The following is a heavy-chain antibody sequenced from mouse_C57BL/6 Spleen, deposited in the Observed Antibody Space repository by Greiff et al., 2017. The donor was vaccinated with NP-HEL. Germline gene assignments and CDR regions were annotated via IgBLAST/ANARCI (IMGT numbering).Heavy chain of an antibody. CDR3: ATDYSNYGGYFDY. CDR2: ISDGGSYT. V-gene: IGHV5-4*03. J-gene: IGHJ2*01. CDR1: GFTFSSYA. Sequence: EVMLVESGGGLVKPGGSLKLSCAASGFTFSSYAMSWVRQTPEKRLEWVATISDGGSYTYYPDNVKGRFTISRDNAKNNLYLQMSHLKSEDTAMYYGATDYSNYGGYFDYWGQGTTLTVSS. D-gene: IGHD2-5*01.